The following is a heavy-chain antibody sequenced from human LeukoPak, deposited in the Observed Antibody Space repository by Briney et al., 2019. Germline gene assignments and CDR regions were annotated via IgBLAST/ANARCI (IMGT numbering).Heavy chain of an antibody. D-gene: IGHD2-21*01. CDR2: ISGSGGST. CDR1: GFTFSSYA. J-gene: IGHJ4*02. V-gene: IGHV3-23*01. Sequence: SGGSLRLSCEASGFTFSSYAMSWVRQAPGKGLEWVSAISGSGGSTNYADSVKGRFTISRDNSKNTVYLQMTNLRAEDTAVYYCAKGYIQLWWFDYWGQGTLVTVSS. CDR3: AKGYIQLWWFDY.